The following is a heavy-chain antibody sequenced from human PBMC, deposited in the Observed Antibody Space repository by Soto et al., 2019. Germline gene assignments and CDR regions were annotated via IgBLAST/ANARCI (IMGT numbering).Heavy chain of an antibody. V-gene: IGHV1-3*01. CDR1: GYTFNIFA. CDR3: ARDGITYGPAPVIYFDL. J-gene: IGHJ4*02. Sequence: QVHLVQSGAEVKKPGASVKVSCQASGYTFNIFAMHWVRQAPGKRLEWMGWIHAGNGSTKYSQKFQGRITITRDSSAFTTYLELSSLRSEDTAVYYCARDGITYGPAPVIYFDLWGQGTLVAVSS. CDR2: IHAGNGST. D-gene: IGHD3-10*01.